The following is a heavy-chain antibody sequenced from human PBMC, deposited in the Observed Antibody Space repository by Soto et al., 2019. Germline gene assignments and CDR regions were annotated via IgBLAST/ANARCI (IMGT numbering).Heavy chain of an antibody. J-gene: IGHJ4*02. CDR2: IHHSGSS. D-gene: IGHD3-3*01. CDR3: ARDVLDMTIDYYFDS. CDR1: GGSIGRGDYY. Sequence: PSETLSLTCIVSGGSIGRGDYYWSWIRQPPGKGLEWIGYIHHSGSSQYHPSLRGRVSFSIDTSTNQFSLELRSVTGADTAVYFCARDVLDMTIDYYFDSWGQGSLVTVSS. V-gene: IGHV4-30-4*01.